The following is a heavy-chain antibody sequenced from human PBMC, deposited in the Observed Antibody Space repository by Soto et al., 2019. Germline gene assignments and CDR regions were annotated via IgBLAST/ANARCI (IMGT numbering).Heavy chain of an antibody. CDR1: GFSFATYA. J-gene: IGHJ4*02. V-gene: IGHV3-23*01. CDR3: AKTRGGTVPGGTRTFDC. CDR2: IAYNGDT. D-gene: IGHD2-2*01. Sequence: GGSLRLSCEASGFSFATYAMTWIRHAPGKGLEWVSTIAYNGDTYYADSVRGRFTISRDNSRNTLTLQMTYLRGEDTAVYFCAKTRGGTVPGGTRTFDCWGQGTLVTVSS.